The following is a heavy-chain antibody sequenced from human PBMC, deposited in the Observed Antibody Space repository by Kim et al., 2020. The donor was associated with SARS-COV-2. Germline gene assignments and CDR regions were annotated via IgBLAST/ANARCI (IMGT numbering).Heavy chain of an antibody. Sequence: SETLSLTCTVSGGSISSSSYYWGWIRQPPGKGLEWIGSIYYSGSTYYNPSLKSRVTISVDTSKNQFSLKLSSVTAADTAVYYCARPWGAGYFQHWGQGTLVTVSS. CDR3: ARPWGAGYFQH. V-gene: IGHV4-39*01. CDR2: IYYSGST. D-gene: IGHD1-26*01. J-gene: IGHJ1*01. CDR1: GGSISSSSYY.